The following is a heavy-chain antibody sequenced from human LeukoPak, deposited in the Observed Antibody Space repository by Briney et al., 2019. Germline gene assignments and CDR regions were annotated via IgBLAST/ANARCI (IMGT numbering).Heavy chain of an antibody. CDR1: GYSFTSYW. Sequence: GESLKISCKGSGYSFTSYWIVWVRQMPGKGLEWMGSIYPGDSDTRYSPSFQGQATISADKSISTAYLQWSSLKASDTAMYYCARQEQQLVRMGDAFDIWGQGTMVTVSS. V-gene: IGHV5-51*01. CDR3: ARQEQQLVRMGDAFDI. D-gene: IGHD6-13*01. J-gene: IGHJ3*02. CDR2: IYPGDSDT.